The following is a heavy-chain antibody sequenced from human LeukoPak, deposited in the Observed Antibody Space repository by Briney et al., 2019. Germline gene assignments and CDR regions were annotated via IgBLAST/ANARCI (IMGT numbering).Heavy chain of an antibody. V-gene: IGHV4-34*01. CDR1: GGSFSGYY. Sequence: SETLSLTCAVYGGSFSGYYWNWIRQPPGKGLEWIGEINHSGSTNYNPSLKSRVTISVDTSKNQFSLKLSSVTVAVTAVYYCARLGRVAARNFDYWGQGTLVSVSS. D-gene: IGHD6-6*01. CDR3: ARLGRVAARNFDY. CDR2: INHSGST. J-gene: IGHJ4*02.